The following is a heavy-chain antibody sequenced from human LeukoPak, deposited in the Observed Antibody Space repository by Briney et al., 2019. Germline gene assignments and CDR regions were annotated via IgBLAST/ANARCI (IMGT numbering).Heavy chain of an antibody. CDR2: INWDGGST. V-gene: IGHV3-20*04. CDR3: ARDLAPYYYDSSGSWSWFDP. CDR1: GFTFDDYA. D-gene: IGHD3-22*01. Sequence: PGGSLRLSCAASGFTFDDYAMMWVRQVPGKGLAWVSGINWDGGSTDYADSVKGRFTISRDNAKNSLYLQMNSLRAEDTAVYYCARDLAPYYYDSSGSWSWFDPWGQGTLVTVSS. J-gene: IGHJ5*02.